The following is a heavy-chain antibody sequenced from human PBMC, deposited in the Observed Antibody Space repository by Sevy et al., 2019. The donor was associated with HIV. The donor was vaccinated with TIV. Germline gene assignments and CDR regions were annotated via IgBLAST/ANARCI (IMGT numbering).Heavy chain of an antibody. J-gene: IGHJ5*02. Sequence: AGPPVKVSCKASGYTFTSYGISWVRQAPGQGLEWMGWISAYNGNTNYAQKLQGRVTMTTDTSTSTAYMELRSLRSDDTAVYYCARSPRDVRWQPDNWFDPWGQGTLVTVSS. CDR3: ARSPRDVRWQPDNWFDP. CDR1: GYTFTSYG. V-gene: IGHV1-18*01. CDR2: ISAYNGNT. D-gene: IGHD4-17*01.